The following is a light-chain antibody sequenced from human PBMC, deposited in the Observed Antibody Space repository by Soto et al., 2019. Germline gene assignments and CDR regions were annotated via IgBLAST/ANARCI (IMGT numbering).Light chain of an antibody. J-gene: IGLJ1*01. Sequence: QSVLTQPPSASGTPGQRVTISCSGSSSNIGSNYVCWYQQLPGTAPKHLIYSNNQRPSGVPDRFSGSKSGTSASLAISGLRSEDEADYYCAAWDDSLSVFYVFGTGTKLTVL. CDR2: SNN. V-gene: IGLV1-47*02. CDR1: SSNIGSNY. CDR3: AAWDDSLSVFYV.